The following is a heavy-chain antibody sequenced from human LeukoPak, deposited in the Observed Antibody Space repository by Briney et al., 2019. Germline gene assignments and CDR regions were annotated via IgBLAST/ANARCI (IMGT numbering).Heavy chain of an antibody. Sequence: GASVKVSCKASGYTFTGYGISWVRQAPGQGLEWMGWISAYNGNTNYAQKLQGRVTMTTDTSTSTAYMELRSLRSDDTAVYYCARDLASRLELRTFFDYWGQGTLVTVSS. V-gene: IGHV1-18*01. CDR2: ISAYNGNT. D-gene: IGHD1-7*01. CDR3: ARDLASRLELRTFFDY. CDR1: GYTFTGYG. J-gene: IGHJ4*02.